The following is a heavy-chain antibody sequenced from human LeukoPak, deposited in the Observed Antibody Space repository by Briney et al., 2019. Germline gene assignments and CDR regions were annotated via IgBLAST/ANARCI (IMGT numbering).Heavy chain of an antibody. CDR2: VAYTGST. V-gene: IGHV4-30-4*01. CDR3: ARAPRKGSSSWYFDY. Sequence: SQTLSLTCTVSGGSITSGEHYCSWIRQPPGKGLEWIGYVAYTGSTNYNPSLSSRVTMSVDTSKNQFSLKLNSVTAADTAVYYCARAPRKGSSSWYFDYWGQGTLVTVSS. CDR1: GGSITSGEHY. J-gene: IGHJ4*02. D-gene: IGHD6-6*01.